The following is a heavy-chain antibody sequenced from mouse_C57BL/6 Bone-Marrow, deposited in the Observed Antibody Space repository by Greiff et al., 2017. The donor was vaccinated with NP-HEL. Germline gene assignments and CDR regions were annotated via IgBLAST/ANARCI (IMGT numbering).Heavy chain of an antibody. V-gene: IGHV1-5*01. CDR1: GYTFTSYW. CDR3: TVITTVVATKWYFDV. Sequence: VQLQQSGTVLARPGASVKMSCKTSGYTFTSYWMHWVKQRPGQGLEWIGAISPGNSDTSYNQKFKGKAKLTAVTSASTAYMELSSLTNEDSAVYYFTVITTVVATKWYFDVWGTGTTVTVSS. J-gene: IGHJ1*03. CDR2: ISPGNSDT. D-gene: IGHD1-1*01.